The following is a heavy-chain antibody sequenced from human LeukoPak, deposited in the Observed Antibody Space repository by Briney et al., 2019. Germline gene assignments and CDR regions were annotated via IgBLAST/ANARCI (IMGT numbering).Heavy chain of an antibody. CDR2: ISSSGTTI. CDR1: GFTFSSYA. D-gene: IGHD2-2*01. J-gene: IGHJ3*02. CDR3: ARGGYCSSSICYSLNAFDI. Sequence: GGSLRLSCSASGFTFSSYAMHWVRQAPGKGLEWVSYISSSGTTIYYAHSVKGRFTISRDNAKNSLYLQMNSLRAEDTAVYYCARGGYCSSSICYSLNAFDIWGQGTMFTVSS. V-gene: IGHV3-48*03.